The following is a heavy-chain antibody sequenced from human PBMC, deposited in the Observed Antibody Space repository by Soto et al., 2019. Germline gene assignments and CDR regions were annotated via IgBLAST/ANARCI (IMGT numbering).Heavy chain of an antibody. D-gene: IGHD3-22*01. CDR3: ARDVGYYDSIY. CDR1: GFTVSSNY. V-gene: IGHV3-53*01. CDR2: IYSGGST. Sequence: EVQLVESGGGLIQPGGSLRLSCAASGFTVSSNYMSWVRQAPGKGLEWVSVIYSGGSTYYADSVKGRFTISSDNSKNTVYLQMNSLRAEDTAVYYCARDVGYYDSIYWGQGTLVTVSS. J-gene: IGHJ4*02.